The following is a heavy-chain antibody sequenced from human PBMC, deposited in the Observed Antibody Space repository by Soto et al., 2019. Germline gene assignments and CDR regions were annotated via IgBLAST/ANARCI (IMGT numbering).Heavy chain of an antibody. D-gene: IGHD2-2*01. CDR1: GGSITSGGYS. J-gene: IGHJ4*02. CDR2: SDHSGSS. Sequence: QLQLQESGSGLVKPSQTLSLTCAVSGGSITSGGYSWSWIRQPPGKGLEWIANSDHSGSSYYNQSLKSRVTISLNRSNNQFYLDLSSVTAADTAVYYCARVVVVPEIGGDYFDSWGQGTLVTVSS. CDR3: ARVVVVPEIGGDYFDS. V-gene: IGHV4-30-2*01.